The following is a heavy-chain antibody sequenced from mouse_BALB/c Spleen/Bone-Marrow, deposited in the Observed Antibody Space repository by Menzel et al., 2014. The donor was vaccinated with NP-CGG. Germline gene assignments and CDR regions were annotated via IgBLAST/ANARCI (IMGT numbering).Heavy chain of an antibody. CDR1: GYTFTSYW. CDR2: IDPSDSET. CDR3: ARALGDGYYYAMDY. D-gene: IGHD2-3*01. V-gene: IGHV1-69*02. J-gene: IGHJ4*01. Sequence: QVQLQQSGAELVKPGAPVKLSCKASGYTFTSYWMNWVKQRPGRGLEWIGRIDPSDSETHYNQKFKDKATLTVDKSSSTAYIQLSSLTSEASAVYYCARALGDGYYYAMDYWGQGTSVTVSS.